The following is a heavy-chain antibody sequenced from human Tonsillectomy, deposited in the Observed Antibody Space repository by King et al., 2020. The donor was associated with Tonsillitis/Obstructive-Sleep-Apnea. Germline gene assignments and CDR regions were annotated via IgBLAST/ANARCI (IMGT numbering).Heavy chain of an antibody. J-gene: IGHJ6*03. CDR2: IFSNDEK. CDR3: ARFGYCSGGSCPHTDYYYYMDV. V-gene: IGHV2-26*01. D-gene: IGHD2-15*01. CDR1: GFSLSNARMG. Sequence: VTLKESGPVLVKPTETLTLTCTVAGFSLSNARMGVSWIRQPPGKALEWLAHIFSNDEKSYSTSLKSRLHIYKDTPKSQVVLTMTNMDPVDTATYYCARFGYCSGGSCPHTDYYYYMDVWGKGTTVTVSS.